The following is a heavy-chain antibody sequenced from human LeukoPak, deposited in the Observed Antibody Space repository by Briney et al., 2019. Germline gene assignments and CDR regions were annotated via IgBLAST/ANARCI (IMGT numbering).Heavy chain of an antibody. J-gene: IGHJ4*02. CDR3: AKGSGSYLSPLYYFDY. CDR2: ISSNGGST. CDR1: GFTFSSYA. D-gene: IGHD1-26*01. Sequence: PGGSLRLSCAASGFTFSSYAMHWVRQAPGKGLEYVSAISSNGGSTYYANSMKGRFTISRDNSKNTLYLQMNSLRAEDTAVYYCAKGSGSYLSPLYYFDYWGQGTLVAVSS. V-gene: IGHV3-64*01.